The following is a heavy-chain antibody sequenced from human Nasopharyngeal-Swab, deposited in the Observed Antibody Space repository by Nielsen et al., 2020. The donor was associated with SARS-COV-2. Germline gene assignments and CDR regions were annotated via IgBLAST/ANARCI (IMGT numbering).Heavy chain of an antibody. D-gene: IGHD3-10*01. Sequence: WVRQAPGQGLEWMGRINPNSGGTNYAQKFQGRVTMTRDTSISTAYMELSRLRSDDTAVYYCARVISLGEYYFDYWGQGTLVTVSS. CDR2: INPNSGGT. V-gene: IGHV1-2*06. J-gene: IGHJ4*02. CDR3: ARVISLGEYYFDY.